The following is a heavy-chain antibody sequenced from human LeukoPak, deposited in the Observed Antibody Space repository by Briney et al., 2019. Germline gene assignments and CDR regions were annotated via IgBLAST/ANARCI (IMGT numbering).Heavy chain of an antibody. CDR3: GRDRRRDLLHAFDI. D-gene: IGHD1-26*01. CDR1: GGTISRYY. CDR2: IDYSGST. Sequence: SETLSLTCTVSGGTISRYYWSWIRQPPGKGLEWIAYIDYSGSTNYNPSLKSRLTISLDASKNQFSLKLSSGTAAETALFSLGRDRRRDLLHAFDIWGQGTMVTVSS. J-gene: IGHJ3*02. V-gene: IGHV4-59*01.